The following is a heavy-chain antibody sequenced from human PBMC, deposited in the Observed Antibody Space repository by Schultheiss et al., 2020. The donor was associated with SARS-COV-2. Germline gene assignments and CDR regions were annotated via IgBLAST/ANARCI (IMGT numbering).Heavy chain of an antibody. CDR2: INHSGST. V-gene: IGHV4-34*01. D-gene: IGHD2-2*01. CDR3: ARIRGYCSSTSCYLTVGYYYYMDV. CDR1: GGSISSYY. J-gene: IGHJ6*03. Sequence: SQTLSLTCTVSGGSISSYYWSWIRQPAGKGLEWIGEINHSGSTNYNPSLKSRVTISVDTSKNQFSLKLSSVTAADTAVYYCARIRGYCSSTSCYLTVGYYYYMDVWGKGTTVTVSS.